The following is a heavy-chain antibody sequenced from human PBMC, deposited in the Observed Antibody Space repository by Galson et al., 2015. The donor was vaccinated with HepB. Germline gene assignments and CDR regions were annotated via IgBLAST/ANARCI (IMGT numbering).Heavy chain of an antibody. CDR2: ISSSSTYT. Sequence: SLRLSCAASGFTFSDYYMSWIRQAPRKGLEWVSYISSSSTYTNYADSVKGRFTISRDNAKNSFYLQMNSLRAEDTAVYYCARGYYESSVVQNWGQGTLVTVSS. V-gene: IGHV3-11*06. D-gene: IGHD3-22*01. CDR3: ARGYYESSVVQN. CDR1: GFTFSDYY. J-gene: IGHJ1*01.